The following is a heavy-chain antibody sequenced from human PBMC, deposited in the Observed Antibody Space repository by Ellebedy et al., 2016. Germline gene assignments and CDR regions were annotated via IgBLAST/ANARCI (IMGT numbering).Heavy chain of an antibody. V-gene: IGHV3-30-3*01. CDR3: ARVKWELLRYYYYGMDV. CDR2: ISYDGSNK. CDR1: GFTFSSYA. D-gene: IGHD1-26*01. J-gene: IGHJ6*02. Sequence: GESLKISXAASGFTFSSYAMHWVRQAPGKGLEWVAVISYDGSNKYYADSVKGRFTISRDNSKNTLYLQMNSLRAEDTAVYYCARVKWELLRYYYYGMDVWGQGTTVTVSS.